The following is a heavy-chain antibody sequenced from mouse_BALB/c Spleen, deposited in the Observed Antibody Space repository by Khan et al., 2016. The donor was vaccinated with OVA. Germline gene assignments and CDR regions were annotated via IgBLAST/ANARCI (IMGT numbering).Heavy chain of an antibody. CDR1: GYSITSGYF. J-gene: IGHJ3*01. Sequence: EVQLQESGPGLVKPSQSLSLTCSVTGYSITSGYFWNWIRQFPGNKLEWMGYIRYDGDSNYNPSLKNRISITRDTSKNQFFLQLNSVTPEDTATFCGGRGGSSGPAWFAFWGPGTLVTVSP. CDR3: GRGGSSGPAWFAF. D-gene: IGHD3-1*01. V-gene: IGHV3-6*01. CDR2: IRYDGDS.